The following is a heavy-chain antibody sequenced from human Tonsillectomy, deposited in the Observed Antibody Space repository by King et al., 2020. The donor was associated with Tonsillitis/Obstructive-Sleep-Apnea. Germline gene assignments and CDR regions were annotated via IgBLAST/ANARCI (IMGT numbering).Heavy chain of an antibody. CDR2: INHSGST. CDR3: AVGAIFYFYYMDV. D-gene: IGHD1-26*01. V-gene: IGHV4-34*01. J-gene: IGHJ6*03. Sequence: QVQLQQWGAGLLKPSETLSLTCAVYGGSFSGYYWSWIRQPPGKGLEWIGEINHSGSTDYNPSLKSRVTISVDTSKNQFSLKLTSVTAADTAVYYCAVGAIFYFYYMDVWGKGTTVTVSS. CDR1: GGSFSGYY.